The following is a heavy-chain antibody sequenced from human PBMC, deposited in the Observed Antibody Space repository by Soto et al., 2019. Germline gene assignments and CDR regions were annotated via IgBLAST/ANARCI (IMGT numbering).Heavy chain of an antibody. V-gene: IGHV1-18*01. J-gene: IGHJ3*02. CDR2: ISAYNGNT. D-gene: IGHD6-19*01. CDR1: GYTFTIYG. CDR3: ARDPLAVAGYTTLGDAFDI. Sequence: ASVKVSCKASGYTFTIYGISWVRQAPGQGLEWMGWISAYNGNTNYAQKLQGRVTMTTDTSTSTAYMELRSLRSDDTAVYYCARDPLAVAGYTTLGDAFDIWGQGTMVTVSS.